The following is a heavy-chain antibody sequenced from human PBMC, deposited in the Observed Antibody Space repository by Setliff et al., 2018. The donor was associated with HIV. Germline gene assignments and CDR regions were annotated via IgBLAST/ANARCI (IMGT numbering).Heavy chain of an antibody. J-gene: IGHJ3*02. D-gene: IGHD2-21*02. Sequence: LSLTCTVSGDSISSDFYWGWVRQPPGKGLEWIGRIYHSGNTYYMPSLQSRVTISVDMSKNQFSLNLNSVTAADTAVYYCARGQGCGGGCHYAFEMWGQGTMVTVSS. V-gene: IGHV4-38-2*02. CDR1: GDSISSDFY. CDR2: IYHSGNT. CDR3: ARGQGCGGGCHYAFEM.